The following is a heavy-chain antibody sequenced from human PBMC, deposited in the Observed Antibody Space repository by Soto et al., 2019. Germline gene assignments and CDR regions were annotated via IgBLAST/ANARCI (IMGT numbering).Heavy chain of an antibody. CDR2: VRNKANSYTT. CDR1: GFTFSDHY. J-gene: IGHJ4*02. D-gene: IGHD2-15*01. V-gene: IGHV3-72*01. Sequence: EVQLVESGGGLVEPGGSLRLSCAASGFTFSDHYMDWVRQAPGKGLEWIGRVRNKANSYTTEYAASVRGRFTVSRDDSKNSLYLQMKSLKTEDTAMYYCVRNLASGGTYYFDYWGQGTLVTVSS. CDR3: VRNLASGGTYYFDY.